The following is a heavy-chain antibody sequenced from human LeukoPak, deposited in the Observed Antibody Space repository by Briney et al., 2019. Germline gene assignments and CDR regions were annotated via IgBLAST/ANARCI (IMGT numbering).Heavy chain of an antibody. Sequence: ASVKVSCRASGYTFTSYYMHWVRQAPGQGLEWMGVIYPSGGSTSYAQKFQGRVTMTRDTSASTAYMELNSLRSEDAAVYYCATSEEGRWGQGTLVTVSS. V-gene: IGHV1-46*01. CDR3: ATSEEGR. D-gene: IGHD2-15*01. J-gene: IGHJ4*02. CDR1: GYTFTSYY. CDR2: IYPSGGST.